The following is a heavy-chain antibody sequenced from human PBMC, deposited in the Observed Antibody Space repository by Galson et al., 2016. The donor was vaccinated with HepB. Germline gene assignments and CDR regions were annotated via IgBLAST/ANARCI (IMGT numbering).Heavy chain of an antibody. CDR2: ISGSGGRT. CDR1: GFTFSTYV. V-gene: IGHV3-23*01. Sequence: SLRLSCAASGFTFSTYVMSWVRQAPGKGLEWVSAISGSGGRTHYADSVKGRFTISRDNSKNTLSLQMNSLRVEDTAVYYCAKGDRGGYYLWVPFDHWGPGTLVTVSS. J-gene: IGHJ4*02. CDR3: AKGDRGGYYLWVPFDH. D-gene: IGHD1-26*01.